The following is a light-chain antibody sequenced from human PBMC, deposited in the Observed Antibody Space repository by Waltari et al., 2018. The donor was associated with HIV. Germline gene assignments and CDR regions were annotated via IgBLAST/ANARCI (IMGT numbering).Light chain of an antibody. J-gene: IGLJ3*02. Sequence: QSALTQPRSVSGSPGQSVTISCTGTSSDVGGYNYVSWYQQNPGKAPKFIIYDVTKRPSGVSNRFSASKSGNTASLTISGLQAEDEADYYCSSYTTNNTRVFGGGTKLTVL. V-gene: IGLV2-11*01. CDR3: SSYTTNNTRV. CDR2: DVT. CDR1: SSDVGGYNY.